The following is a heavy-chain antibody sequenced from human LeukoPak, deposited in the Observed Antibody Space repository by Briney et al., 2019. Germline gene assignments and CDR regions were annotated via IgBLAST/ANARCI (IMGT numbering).Heavy chain of an antibody. J-gene: IGHJ5*02. D-gene: IGHD3-3*01. Sequence: SETLSLTCTVSGGSISSGDYYWSWIRQPPGKGLEWIGYIYYSGSTYYNPSLKSRVTISVDTSKNQFSLKLSSVTAADTAVYYCARGKFEITIFGVVNWFDPWGQGTLVTVSS. CDR1: GGSISSGDYY. V-gene: IGHV4-30-4*08. CDR3: ARGKFEITIFGVVNWFDP. CDR2: IYYSGST.